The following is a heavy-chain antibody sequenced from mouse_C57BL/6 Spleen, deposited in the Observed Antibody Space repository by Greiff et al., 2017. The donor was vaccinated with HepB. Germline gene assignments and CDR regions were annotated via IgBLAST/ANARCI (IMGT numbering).Heavy chain of an antibody. CDR2: INPSTGGT. Sequence: VQLKQSGPELVKPGASVKISCKASGYSFTGYYMNWVKQSPEKSLEWIGEINPSTGGTTYNQKFKAKATLTVDKSSSTAYMQLKSLTSEDSAVYYCARGDYDYDSFDYWGQGTTLTVSS. D-gene: IGHD2-4*01. CDR1: GYSFTGYY. CDR3: ARGDYDYDSFDY. V-gene: IGHV1-42*01. J-gene: IGHJ2*01.